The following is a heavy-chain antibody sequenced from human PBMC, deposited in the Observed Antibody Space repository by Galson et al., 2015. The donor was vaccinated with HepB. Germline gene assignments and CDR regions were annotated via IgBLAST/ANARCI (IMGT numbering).Heavy chain of an antibody. CDR3: SRVPRDILIGSVLHYYYGMDL. Sequence: SLRLSCAASGFTFSSNAMSWVRQAPGKGLEWVSAISGSGGGTYYADSVKGRFTISRDNSKNALYLQMISLRARDTAVYYCSRVPRDILIGSVLHYYYGMDLWGQGTTVTVSS. J-gene: IGHJ6*02. D-gene: IGHD3-9*01. CDR1: GFTFSSNA. CDR2: ISGSGGGT. V-gene: IGHV3-23*01.